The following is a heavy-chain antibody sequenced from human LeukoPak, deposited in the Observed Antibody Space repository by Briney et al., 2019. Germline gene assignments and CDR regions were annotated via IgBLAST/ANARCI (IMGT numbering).Heavy chain of an antibody. CDR2: INHSGST. J-gene: IGHJ4*02. V-gene: IGHV4-34*01. CDR3: ARGRGFSCYYYY. CDR1: GGSFSGYY. Sequence: SETLSLTCAVYGGSFSGYYWSWIRQPPGKGLEWIGEINHSGSTNYNPSLKSRVTVSVDTSKNQFSLKLSSVTAADTAVYYCARGRGFSCYYYYWGQGTLVTVSS. D-gene: IGHD3-22*01.